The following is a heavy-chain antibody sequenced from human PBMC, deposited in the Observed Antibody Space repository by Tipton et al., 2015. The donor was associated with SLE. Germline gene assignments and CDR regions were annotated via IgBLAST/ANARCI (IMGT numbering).Heavy chain of an antibody. CDR2: ISWNSDTI. Sequence: RSLRLSCAVSGFTFDEYAMHWVRQAPGKGLEWVSGISWNSDTIGYADSVKGRFTISRDSAKNSLYLQMNNLRAEDTALYYCVKDLCGVDCFIDSFDNWGQGTMVTVSS. CDR3: VKDLCGVDCFIDSFDN. D-gene: IGHD2-21*01. J-gene: IGHJ3*02. CDR1: GFTFDEYA. V-gene: IGHV3-9*01.